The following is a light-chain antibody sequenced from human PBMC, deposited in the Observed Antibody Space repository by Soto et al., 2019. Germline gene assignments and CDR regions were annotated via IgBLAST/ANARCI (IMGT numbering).Light chain of an antibody. Sequence: EIVMTQSPATLSVSPGERATLSCRARQSVSSNLAWYQQRPGQAPRLLIYGASTRATGIPARFSGSGSGTEFPLTISSLQSEDFAVYYCQQYNKWPLFTFGPGTRVDMK. J-gene: IGKJ3*01. CDR1: QSVSSN. V-gene: IGKV3-15*01. CDR3: QQYNKWPLFT. CDR2: GAS.